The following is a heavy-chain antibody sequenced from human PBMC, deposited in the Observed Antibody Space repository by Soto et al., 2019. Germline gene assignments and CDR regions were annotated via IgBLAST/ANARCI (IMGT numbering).Heavy chain of an antibody. Sequence: QLQLQESGPGLVKPSETLSLTCTVSGGSISSSSYYWGWIRQPPGRGLEWIGSIYYSGSTYCNPSLKSRVTISVDTSKNQFSLKLSSVTAADTAVYYCARSMTTVVTLDYWGQGTLVTVSS. CDR1: GGSISSSSYY. V-gene: IGHV4-39*01. D-gene: IGHD4-17*01. CDR3: ARSMTTVVTLDY. J-gene: IGHJ4*02. CDR2: IYYSGST.